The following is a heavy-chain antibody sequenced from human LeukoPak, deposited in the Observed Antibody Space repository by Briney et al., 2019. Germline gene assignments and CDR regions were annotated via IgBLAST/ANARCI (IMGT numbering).Heavy chain of an antibody. CDR2: MNPNSGNT. J-gene: IGHJ4*02. CDR1: GYTFTSYD. D-gene: IGHD6-13*01. V-gene: IGHV1-8*01. Sequence: ASVKVSCKASGYTFTSYDINWVRQATGQGLEWMGWMNPNSGNTGYAQKFQGRVTMTRNTSISTAYMELSSLRSEDTAVYYCARGGYSSSWDHFKFDYWGQGTLVTVSS. CDR3: ARGGYSSSWDHFKFDY.